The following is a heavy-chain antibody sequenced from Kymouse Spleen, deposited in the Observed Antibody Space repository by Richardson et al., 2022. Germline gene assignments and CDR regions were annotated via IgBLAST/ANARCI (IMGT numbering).Heavy chain of an antibody. J-gene: IGHJ4*02. V-gene: IGHV3-73*02. Sequence: EVQLVESGGGLVQPGGSLKLSCAASGFTFSGSAMHWVRQASGKGLEWVGRIRSKANSYATAYAASVKGRFTISRDDSKNTAYLQMNSLKTEDTAVYYCTSPITMVRGVLYYWGQGTLVTVSS. CDR2: IRSKANSYAT. CDR3: TSPITMVRGVLYY. CDR1: GFTFSGSA. D-gene: IGHD3-10*01.